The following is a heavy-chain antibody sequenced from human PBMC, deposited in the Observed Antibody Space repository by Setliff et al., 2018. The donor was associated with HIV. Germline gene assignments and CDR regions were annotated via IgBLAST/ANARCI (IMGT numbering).Heavy chain of an antibody. CDR2: ISSSSSSI. V-gene: IGHV3-48*04. Sequence: PGGSLRLSCAASGFTFSSYSMNWVRQAPGKGLEWLSYISSSSSSIYHADSMKGRFTISRDNTRSTLYLQMNRLRVEDTAVYYCVRGPQFRPHWGQGTLVTVSS. J-gene: IGHJ4*02. CDR3: VRGPQFRPH. CDR1: GFTFSSYS.